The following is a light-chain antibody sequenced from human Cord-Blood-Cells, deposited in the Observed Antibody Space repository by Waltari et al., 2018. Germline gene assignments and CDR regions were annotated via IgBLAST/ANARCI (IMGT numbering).Light chain of an antibody. CDR3: SSYTSSSTLV. CDR2: DVS. CDR1: SSDVGGYNY. V-gene: IGLV2-14*01. Sequence: QSALTQPASVSGSPGQSITISCTGTSSDVGGYNYVSWYQQHPGKAPKLMIYDVSKRPSGVSNRFSGSKACNMASLTISWLQAEDEADYYCSSYTSSSTLVFGGGTKLTVL. J-gene: IGLJ3*02.